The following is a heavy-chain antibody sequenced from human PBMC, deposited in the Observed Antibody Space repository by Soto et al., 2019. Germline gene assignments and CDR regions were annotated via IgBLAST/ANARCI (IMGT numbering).Heavy chain of an antibody. CDR2: INPNSGGT. CDR1: GYTFTGYY. Sequence: ASVKVSCKASGYTFTGYYMHWVRQAPGQGLEWMGWINPNSGGTNYAQKFQAWVTMTRETSISTAYMELIRLRSDDTAVQSCSRGGVVILLHTAFDYWGQGTLVTVSS. J-gene: IGHJ4*02. D-gene: IGHD3-10*01. V-gene: IGHV1-2*04. CDR3: SRGGVVILLHTAFDY.